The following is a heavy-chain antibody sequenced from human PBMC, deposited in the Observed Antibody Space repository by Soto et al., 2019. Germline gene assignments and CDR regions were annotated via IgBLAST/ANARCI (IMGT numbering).Heavy chain of an antibody. Sequence: ASVKVSCKASGYTFTGYYMHWVRQAPGQGLEWMGWINPNSGGTNYAQKFQGWVTMTRDTSISTAYMELSRLRSDDTAVYYCARAQQLAYYGMDVWGQGTTVTVYS. D-gene: IGHD6-13*01. CDR2: INPNSGGT. CDR1: GYTFTGYY. V-gene: IGHV1-2*04. J-gene: IGHJ6*02. CDR3: ARAQQLAYYGMDV.